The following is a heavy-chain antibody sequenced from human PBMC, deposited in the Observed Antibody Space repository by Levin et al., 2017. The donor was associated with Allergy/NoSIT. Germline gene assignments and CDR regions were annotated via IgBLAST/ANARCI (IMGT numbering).Heavy chain of an antibody. D-gene: IGHD3-10*01. V-gene: IGHV3-23*01. J-gene: IGHJ3*02. Sequence: GGSLRLSCVASGFTFWNYAMTWVRQAPGKGLEWVSTISDTGDTTYQAGGRFTISRDNSKNTLYLQMNSLRAEDTATYYCAKDKGAYGNDAFDIWGQGTMVIVSS. CDR3: AKDKGAYGNDAFDI. CDR2: ISDTGDTT. CDR1: GFTFWNYA.